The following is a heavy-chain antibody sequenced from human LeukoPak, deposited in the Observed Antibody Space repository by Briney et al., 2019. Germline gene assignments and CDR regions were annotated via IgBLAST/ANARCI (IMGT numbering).Heavy chain of an antibody. J-gene: IGHJ4*02. CDR1: GFTFSDYY. CDR2: ISSSSSYT. D-gene: IGHD6-13*01. V-gene: IGHV3-11*05. Sequence: GGSLRLSCAASGFTFSDYYMSWIRQAPGKGLEWVSYISSSSSYTNYADSVKGRFTISRDNAKNSLYLQMNSLRAEDTAVYYCARDAVSLAAAGTSDHWGQGTLVTVSS. CDR3: ARDAVSLAAAGTSDH.